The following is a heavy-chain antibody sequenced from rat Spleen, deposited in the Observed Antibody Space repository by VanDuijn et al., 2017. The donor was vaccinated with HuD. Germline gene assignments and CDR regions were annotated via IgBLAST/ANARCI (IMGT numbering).Heavy chain of an antibody. J-gene: IGHJ3*01. D-gene: IGHD1-10*01. Sequence: EVQLVESGGGLVQPGRSLKLSCAASGFTFSDYGVAWVRQAPTTGLEWVATISYGDSSGHSGTYYRDSVKGRFTISRDNAKNTLYLQMDSLRSEDTATYYCAKVHNNYYNWFAYWGQGTLVTVSS. CDR1: GFTFSDYG. V-gene: IGHV5-29*01. CDR3: AKVHNNYYNWFAY. CDR2: ISYGDSSGHSGT.